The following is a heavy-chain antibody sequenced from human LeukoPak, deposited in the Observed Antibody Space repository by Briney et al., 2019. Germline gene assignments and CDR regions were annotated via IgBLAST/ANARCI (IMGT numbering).Heavy chain of an antibody. CDR2: INHSGST. CDR3: ARPTRYYYYYMDV. V-gene: IGHV4-34*01. CDR1: GGSFGGYY. Sequence: PSETLSLTCAVYGGSFGGYYWSWIRQPPGKGLEWIGEINHSGSTNYNPSLKSRVTISVDTSKNQFSLKLSSVTAADTAVYYCARPTRYYYYYMDVWGKGTTVTVSS. J-gene: IGHJ6*03.